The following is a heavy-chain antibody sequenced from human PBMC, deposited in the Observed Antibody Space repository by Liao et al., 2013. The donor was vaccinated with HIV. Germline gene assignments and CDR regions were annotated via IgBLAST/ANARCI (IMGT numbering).Heavy chain of an antibody. CDR3: ARRSEDYDFWSGSGAFDI. D-gene: IGHD3-3*01. Sequence: QVQLQQWGAGLVKPSEALSLICNVSGDSFSSYYWSWIRQPAGKGLEYIGRIYTSGSTKYNPSLKSRVTISVDTSKNQFSLKLSSVTAADTAVYYCARRSEDYDFWSGSGAFDIWGQGTMVTVSS. CDR1: GDSFSSYY. V-gene: IGHV4-4*07. CDR2: IYTSGST. J-gene: IGHJ3*02.